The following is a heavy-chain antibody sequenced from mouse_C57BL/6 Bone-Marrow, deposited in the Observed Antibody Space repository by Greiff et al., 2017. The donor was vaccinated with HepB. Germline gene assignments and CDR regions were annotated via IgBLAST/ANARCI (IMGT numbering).Heavy chain of an antibody. Sequence: QVQLKESGPGLVQPSQSLSITCTVSGFSFTSYGVHWVRQSPGKGLEWLGVIWRGGSTDYNAAFMSRLSITKDNSKSQVFFKMNSLQADDTAIYYCAKDGTTVVAHWYFDVWGTGTTVTVSS. CDR1: GFSFTSYG. J-gene: IGHJ1*03. D-gene: IGHD1-1*01. V-gene: IGHV2-5*01. CDR2: IWRGGST. CDR3: AKDGTTVVAHWYFDV.